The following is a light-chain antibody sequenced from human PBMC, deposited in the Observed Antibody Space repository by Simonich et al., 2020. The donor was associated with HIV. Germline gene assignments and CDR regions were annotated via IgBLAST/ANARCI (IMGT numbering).Light chain of an antibody. CDR2: AAS. CDR1: QSISSNW. V-gene: IGKV1-39*01. J-gene: IGKJ2*02. CDR3: QQSYSTLLWT. Sequence: DIKLTQSPSTLSASVGDRVTITCRASQSISSNWLAWYQQKPGKAPKLLIYAASSLQSEVPSRFSGSGSGTDFTLTISSLQPEDFATYYCQQSYSTLLWTFGQGTKLEIK.